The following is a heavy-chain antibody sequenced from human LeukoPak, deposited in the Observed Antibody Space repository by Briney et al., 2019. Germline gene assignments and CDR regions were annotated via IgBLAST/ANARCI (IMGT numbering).Heavy chain of an antibody. CDR1: GFNFDTYS. CDR2: ISSSGSTI. Sequence: GGTLRLSCVTSGFNFDTYSMTWVRQAPGKGLEWVSYISSSGSTIYYADSVKGRFTISRDNAKNSLYLQMNSLRAEDTAVYYCAELGITMIGGVWGKGTTVTISS. CDR3: AELGITMIGGV. J-gene: IGHJ6*04. V-gene: IGHV3-48*04. D-gene: IGHD3-10*02.